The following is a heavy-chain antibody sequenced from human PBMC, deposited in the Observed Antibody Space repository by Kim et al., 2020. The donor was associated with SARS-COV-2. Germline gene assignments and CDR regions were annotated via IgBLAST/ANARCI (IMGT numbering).Heavy chain of an antibody. Sequence: SETLSLTCTVSGASISSSFYYWGWIRQPPGKGLEWIGSLYYSGNTYYNPSLKSRVTTSVDTSKNQFSLKLSSVTAADTAVYYCARHVYSSSWYLYYGMDVWGQGTTVTVSS. CDR1: GASISSSFYY. V-gene: IGHV4-39*01. D-gene: IGHD6-13*01. J-gene: IGHJ6*02. CDR2: LYYSGNT. CDR3: ARHVYSSSWYLYYGMDV.